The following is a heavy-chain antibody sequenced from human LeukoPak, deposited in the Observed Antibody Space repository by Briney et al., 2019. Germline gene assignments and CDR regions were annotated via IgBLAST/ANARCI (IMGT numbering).Heavy chain of an antibody. CDR2: IHHDGRI. V-gene: IGHV4-4*02. CDR1: W. D-gene: IGHD3-16*02. Sequence: WIGWVRQPPGKGLEWIGEIHHDGRINYNPSLKSRVTLSVDKSKNQFSLRLNSVTAADTAMYYCARSHDHLWGNYPDYWGQGTLVTVSS. CDR3: ARSHDHLWGNYPDY. J-gene: IGHJ4*02.